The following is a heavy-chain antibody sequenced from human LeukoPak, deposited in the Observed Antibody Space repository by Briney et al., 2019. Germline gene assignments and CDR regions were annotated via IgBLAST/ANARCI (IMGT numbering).Heavy chain of an antibody. Sequence: PSETLSLTCTVSDGSISSYYWSWIRQPAGKGLEWVGRVYISGSTNYNPSLKSRVTMSVDTSKNQFSLKLSSVTAADTAVYYCARLGEVPAAPQEYFDYWGQGTLVTVSS. CDR2: VYISGST. V-gene: IGHV4-4*07. CDR3: ARLGEVPAAPQEYFDY. D-gene: IGHD2-2*01. J-gene: IGHJ4*02. CDR1: DGSISSYY.